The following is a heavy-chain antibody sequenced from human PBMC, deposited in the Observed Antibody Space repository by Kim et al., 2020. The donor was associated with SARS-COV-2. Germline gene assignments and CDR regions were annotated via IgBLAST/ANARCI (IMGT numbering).Heavy chain of an antibody. CDR2: ISGRGNST. D-gene: IGHD6-13*01. CDR3: AKDGRYTTSWRHFDS. Sequence: GGSLRLSCAASRFSFSSFAMSWVRQAPGKGLEWVSAISGRGNSTNYADSVKGRFTISRDNSKSTLYLQMSSLWAEDTAVYYCAKDGRYTTSWRHFDSWGQGTLGTVPS. CDR1: RFSFSSFA. J-gene: IGHJ4*02. V-gene: IGHV3-23*01.